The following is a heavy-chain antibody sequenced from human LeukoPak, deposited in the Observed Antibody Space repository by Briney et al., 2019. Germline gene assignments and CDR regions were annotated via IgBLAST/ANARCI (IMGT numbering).Heavy chain of an antibody. CDR3: ARDMGSYHDAFDI. V-gene: IGHV4-31*11. CDR1: GGSFSGYY. Sequence: SETLSLTCAVYGGSFSGYYWSWIRQHPGKGLEWIGYIYYSGSTYYNPSLKSRVTISVDTSKNQFSLKLSSVTAADTAVYYCARDMGSYHDAFDIWGQGTMVTVSS. CDR2: IYYSGST. D-gene: IGHD3-16*02. J-gene: IGHJ3*02.